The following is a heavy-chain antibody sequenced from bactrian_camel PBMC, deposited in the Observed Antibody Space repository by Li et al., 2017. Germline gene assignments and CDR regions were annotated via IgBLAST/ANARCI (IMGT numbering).Heavy chain of an antibody. CDR3: AADRIHLGLPSACG. V-gene: IGHV3S67*01. J-gene: IGHJ4*01. CDR1: GFTFSSYE. Sequence: DVQLVESGGGSVQAGGSLRLSCAASGFTFSSYEMNWVRQGPGKERELVSSIRSDGSTNYTDSVKGRFIISQDNSKATLYLLMNALKPEDTGVYYCAADRIHLGLPSACGWGQGTQVTVS. CDR2: IRSDGST. D-gene: IGHD5*01.